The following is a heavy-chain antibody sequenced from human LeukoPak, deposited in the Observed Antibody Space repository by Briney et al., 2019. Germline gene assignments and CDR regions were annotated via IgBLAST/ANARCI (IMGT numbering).Heavy chain of an antibody. CDR1: GFTFSDYC. J-gene: IGHJ4*02. D-gene: IGHD3-10*01. Sequence: GGSLRLSCAAPGFTFSDYCMSWIRQAPGKGLEWVSYISSSGSTIYYADSVKGRFTISRDNAKNSLYLQMNSLRAEDTAVYYCARGGSYYYGSGRDFDYWGQGTLVTVSS. V-gene: IGHV3-11*01. CDR2: ISSSGSTI. CDR3: ARGGSYYYGSGRDFDY.